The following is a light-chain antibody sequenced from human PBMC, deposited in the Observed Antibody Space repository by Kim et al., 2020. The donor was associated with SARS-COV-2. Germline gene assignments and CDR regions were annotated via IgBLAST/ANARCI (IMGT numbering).Light chain of an antibody. Sequence: AIQLTQSPSSLSASVGDRVTITCRASQDTNSGLAWYQQKPGKAPKLLIYDASSLESGVPSRFSGSGSGTDFTLTISSLQPEDFATYFCQQFKSYPLTFGGGTKVDIK. J-gene: IGKJ4*01. V-gene: IGKV1-13*02. CDR3: QQFKSYPLT. CDR2: DAS. CDR1: QDTNSG.